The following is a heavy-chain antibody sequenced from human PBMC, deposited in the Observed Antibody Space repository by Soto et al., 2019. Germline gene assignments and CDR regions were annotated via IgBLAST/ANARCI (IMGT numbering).Heavy chain of an antibody. CDR2: MSYDGTTE. CDR1: GFTFSVYG. V-gene: IGHV3-33*03. CDR3: ARSGDTNPYYYHALDV. J-gene: IGHJ6*02. Sequence: QVQLVESGGGVVQPGRSLRVYCAASGFTFSVYGMHWVRQAPGKGLEWVAIMSYDGTTEYYADSVKGRFTISRDNSRYTLYLQMNSLRAEDTAVYYCARSGDTNPYYYHALDVWGQGTTVTVSS. D-gene: IGHD3-10*01.